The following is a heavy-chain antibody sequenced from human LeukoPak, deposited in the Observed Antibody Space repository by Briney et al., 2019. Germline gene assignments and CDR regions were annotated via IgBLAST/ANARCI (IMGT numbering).Heavy chain of an antibody. V-gene: IGHV3-21*04. CDR1: GFTFSSYS. D-gene: IGHD4-11*01. CDR3: AKESSNYVSVNWFDP. CDR2: ISSSSYI. J-gene: IGHJ5*02. Sequence: PGGSLRLSCAASGFTFSSYSMNWVRQAPGKGLEWVSSISSSSYIYYADSVKGRFTISRDNAKNSLYLQMNSLRAEDTAVYYCAKESSNYVSVNWFDPWGQGTLVTVSS.